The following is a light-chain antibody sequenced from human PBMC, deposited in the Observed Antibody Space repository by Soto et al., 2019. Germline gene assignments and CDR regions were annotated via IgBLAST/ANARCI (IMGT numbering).Light chain of an antibody. CDR1: RSVSSSY. Sequence: EIVLTQSPGTLSLSPGERATLSCRASRSVSSSYLAWYQQKPGQAPRLLIYGASSRATGIPDRFSGSGSGTDFTLTISRLEPEDFAVYYCQKYGSSRGSTFGQGTKVDIK. CDR3: QKYGSSRGST. CDR2: GAS. V-gene: IGKV3-20*01. J-gene: IGKJ1*01.